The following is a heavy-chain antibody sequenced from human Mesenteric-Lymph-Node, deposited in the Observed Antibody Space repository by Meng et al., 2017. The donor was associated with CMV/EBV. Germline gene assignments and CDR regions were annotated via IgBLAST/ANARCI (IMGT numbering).Heavy chain of an antibody. CDR2: TYYRSKWYN. V-gene: IGHV6-1*01. CDR1: GDSVSNNGAA. D-gene: IGHD2-21*01. CDR3: SREYSSRLDS. Sequence: CAISGDSVSNNGAAWNWIRQSPSRGLEWLGRTYYRSKWYNEYAVSVKSRITINPDTSKNQFSLQLNSVTPEDTAVYYCSREYSSRLDSWGQGTLVTVSS. J-gene: IGHJ5*01.